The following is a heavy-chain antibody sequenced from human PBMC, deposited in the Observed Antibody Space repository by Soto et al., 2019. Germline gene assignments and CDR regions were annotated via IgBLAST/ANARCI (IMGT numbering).Heavy chain of an antibody. CDR2: IIPIFGTA. D-gene: IGHD1-26*01. J-gene: IGHJ6*02. CDR1: CRTFSLYT. V-gene: IGHV1-69*13. Sequence: SVTGSGKASCRTFSLYTINWVRQPPGQGLEWMGGIIPIFGTANYAQKFQGRVTITADESTSTAYMELSSLRSEDTAVYYCATYPRGRGYYYGMDVWGQGTTVTVSS. CDR3: ATYPRGRGYYYGMDV.